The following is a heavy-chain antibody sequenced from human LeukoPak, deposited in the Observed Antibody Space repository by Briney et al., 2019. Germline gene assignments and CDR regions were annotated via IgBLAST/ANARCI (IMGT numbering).Heavy chain of an antibody. CDR3: ARDKKSGESSEIDY. D-gene: IGHD3-10*01. Sequence: PGGSLRLSCAASGFTFSNYWVHWVRQAPGKGLVWVSRINRDGSTTKYADSVKGRFTVSRDNAKNTLNSQMNSLRAEDTAVYYCARDKKSGESSEIDYWGQGTLVTVSS. CDR2: INRDGSTT. J-gene: IGHJ4*02. CDR1: GFTFSNYW. V-gene: IGHV3-74*03.